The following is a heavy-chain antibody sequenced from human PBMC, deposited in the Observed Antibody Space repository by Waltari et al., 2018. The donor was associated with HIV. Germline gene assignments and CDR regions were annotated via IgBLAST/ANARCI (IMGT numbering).Heavy chain of an antibody. CDR3: TVGKSSGYY. J-gene: IGHJ4*02. CDR2: IKSKTEGWTT. Sequence: EVQLVESGGGLVKPGGSLRLSCAASGVSFSDVWLNWVRKAPGQGLEWVGQIKSKTEGWTTDYAAPVKGRFTISRDDSKNMLFLEMNSLNTDDTASYYCTVGKSSGYYWGQGTLVTVSS. CDR1: GVSFSDVW. V-gene: IGHV3-15*01. D-gene: IGHD3-22*01.